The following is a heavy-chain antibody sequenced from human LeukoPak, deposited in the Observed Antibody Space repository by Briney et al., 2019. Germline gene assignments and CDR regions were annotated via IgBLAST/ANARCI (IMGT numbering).Heavy chain of an antibody. CDR1: GFTFSSYW. D-gene: IGHD3-16*01. CDR3: ARDGGAHGSAFDI. V-gene: IGHV3-7*01. J-gene: IGHJ3*02. CDR2: IKQDGSEK. Sequence: PGGSLRLSCAASGFTFSSYWMSWVRQAPGKGLEWVANIKQDGSEKYYVDSVKGRFTISRDNAKNTLYLQMNSLRPEDTAVYYCARDGGAHGSAFDIWGQGTMVTVSS.